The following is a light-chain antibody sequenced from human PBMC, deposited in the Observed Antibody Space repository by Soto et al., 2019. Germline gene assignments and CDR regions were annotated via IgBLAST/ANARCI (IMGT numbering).Light chain of an antibody. Sequence: EIVLTQSPGTLSLSPGGRATLSCRASQTVTSNYLAWYLQKPGQAPRLLIYAASSRATGIPDRFSASGSGTDFTLTISRLEPEDFAVYYCQQYGSSPQTFGQGTKVDIK. V-gene: IGKV3-20*01. J-gene: IGKJ1*01. CDR1: QTVTSNY. CDR2: AAS. CDR3: QQYGSSPQT.